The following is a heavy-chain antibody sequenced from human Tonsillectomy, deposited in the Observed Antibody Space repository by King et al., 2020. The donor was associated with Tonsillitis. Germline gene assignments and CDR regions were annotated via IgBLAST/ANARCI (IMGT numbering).Heavy chain of an antibody. V-gene: IGHV1-2*02. J-gene: IGHJ4*02. CDR2: FYPGSGDT. CDR3: MRENWYYDF. Sequence: QVQVVQSGAEVKKPGASLKVSCKTYGYTFSDFHVHWVRQAPGQGLEWMGWFYPGSGDTENAQKFKGRVIMTRETTISTVYMDLSGLTSDDTAVYFCMRENWYYDFWGQGTLVTVSS. CDR1: GYTFSDFH. D-gene: IGHD2/OR15-2a*01.